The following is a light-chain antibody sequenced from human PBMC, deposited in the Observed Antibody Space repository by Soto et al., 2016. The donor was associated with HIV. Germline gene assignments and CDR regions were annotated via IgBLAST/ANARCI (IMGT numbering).Light chain of an antibody. Sequence: DIQLTQSPFFLSASVGDRVTITCRASQSISSWLAWYQQKPGKAPKLLIYKASTLESGVPSRFSGSGSGTEFTLTISSLQPDDFATYYCQQYNSYPLTFGGGTKVEIK. CDR3: QQYNSYPLT. J-gene: IGKJ4*01. CDR1: QSISSW. V-gene: IGKV1-5*03. CDR2: KAS.